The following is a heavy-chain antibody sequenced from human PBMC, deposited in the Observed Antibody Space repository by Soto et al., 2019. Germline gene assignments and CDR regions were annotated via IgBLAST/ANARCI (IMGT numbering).Heavy chain of an antibody. CDR3: ARLGGYYQSLDT. CDR2: VYYTGTT. V-gene: IGHV4-59*08. D-gene: IGHD3-22*01. J-gene: IGHJ5*02. CDR1: GGSIDSYY. Sequence: SETLSLTCTVSGGSIDSYYWTWIRQPPGRGLEWIGYVYYTGTTTYSPSLKSRVTISVDTSMNQISLKLSSVTAADTAFYYCARLGGYYQSLDTWGQGTLVTVSS.